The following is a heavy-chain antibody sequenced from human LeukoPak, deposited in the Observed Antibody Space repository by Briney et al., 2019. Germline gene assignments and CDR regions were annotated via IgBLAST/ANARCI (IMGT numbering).Heavy chain of an antibody. CDR1: GFSFGNSW. V-gene: IGHV3-74*01. CDR2: INADGSIR. Sequence: GGSLRLACAASGFSFGNSWVHWVRQAPGNGLVWVSLINADGSIRTYADSVRGRFTIARDNARNTLSLQMNSLTIEDTAVYYCIVVVEPPDSDGFDVWGQGTMITVSS. CDR3: IVVVEPPDSDGFDV. J-gene: IGHJ3*01. D-gene: IGHD1-14*01.